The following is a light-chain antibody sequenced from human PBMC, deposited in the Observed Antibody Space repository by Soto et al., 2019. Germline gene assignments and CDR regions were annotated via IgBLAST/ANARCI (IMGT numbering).Light chain of an antibody. Sequence: DIQMTQSSSSLSASVGDRVTITCRASQSISSYLNWYQQKPGKAPKLLIYDASSLETGVPSRFSGGWSGTDFTFTISSLQPEDIAAYYCQQDDNLPQTFGGGTKVDIK. CDR2: DAS. CDR3: QQDDNLPQT. CDR1: QSISSY. V-gene: IGKV1-33*01. J-gene: IGKJ4*02.